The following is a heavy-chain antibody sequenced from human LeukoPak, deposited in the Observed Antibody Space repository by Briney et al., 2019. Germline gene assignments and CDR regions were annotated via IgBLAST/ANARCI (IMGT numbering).Heavy chain of an antibody. CDR2: IYTSGST. Sequence: SQTLSLTCTVSGGSISSGSYYWSWIRQPAGKGLEWIGRIYTSGSTNYNPSLKSRVTISVDTSKNQFSLKLSSVTAADTAVYYCARSLQKPREQWLTATFDYWGQGTLVTVSS. CDR3: ARSLQKPREQWLTATFDY. CDR1: GGSISSGSYY. V-gene: IGHV4-61*02. D-gene: IGHD6-19*01. J-gene: IGHJ4*02.